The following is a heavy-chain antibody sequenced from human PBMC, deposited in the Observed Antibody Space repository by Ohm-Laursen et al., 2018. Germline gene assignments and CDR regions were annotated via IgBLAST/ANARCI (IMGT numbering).Heavy chain of an antibody. CDR3: AKAGGGYDYISYYGMDV. Sequence: SLRLSCTASGFTFSTYAMSWVRQAPGKGLEWVSAISGSGRSTYYADSVKGRFTISRDNSKNTLYLQMNSLRAEDTAVYYCAKAGGGYDYISYYGMDVWGQGTTVTVSS. J-gene: IGHJ6*02. V-gene: IGHV3-23*01. D-gene: IGHD5-12*01. CDR1: GFTFSTYA. CDR2: ISGSGRST.